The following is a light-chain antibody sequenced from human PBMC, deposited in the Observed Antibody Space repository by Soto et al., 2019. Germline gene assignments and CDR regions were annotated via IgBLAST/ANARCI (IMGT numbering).Light chain of an antibody. J-gene: IGKJ1*01. V-gene: IGKV1-39*01. CDR3: QQGYSTFWT. CDR1: QSISSS. Sequence: DIQMTQSPSSLSASVGDRVTVTCRASQSISSSLNWYQQKPGKAPKLLIFAASSLQTGVPSRFSGSGSGTDFSLTISGLQPEEFATYYCQQGYSTFWTFGQGTKVEVK. CDR2: AAS.